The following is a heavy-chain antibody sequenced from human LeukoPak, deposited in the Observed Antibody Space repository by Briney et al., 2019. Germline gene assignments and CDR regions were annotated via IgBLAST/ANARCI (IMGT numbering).Heavy chain of an antibody. CDR1: GGTFSSYA. D-gene: IGHD5-18*01. V-gene: IGHV1-69*01. J-gene: IGHJ4*02. Sequence: PVKVSCKASGGTFSSYAISWVRQAPGQGLEWMGGIIPIFGTANYAQKFQGRVTITADESTSTAYMELSSLRSEDTAVYYCARDSHLPPYSYGYYFDYWGQGTLVTVSS. CDR3: ARDSHLPPYSYGYYFDY. CDR2: IIPIFGTA.